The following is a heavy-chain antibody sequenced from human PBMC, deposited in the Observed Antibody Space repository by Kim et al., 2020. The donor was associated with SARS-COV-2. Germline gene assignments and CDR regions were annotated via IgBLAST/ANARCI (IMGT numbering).Heavy chain of an antibody. J-gene: IGHJ4*02. D-gene: IGHD1-26*01. CDR3: ARDGAGIVGATSPDY. Sequence: ADSVKGLFTISRDNSKNTLYLQMNSLRAGDTAVYYCARDGAGIVGATSPDYWGQGTLVTVSS. V-gene: IGHV3-30*01.